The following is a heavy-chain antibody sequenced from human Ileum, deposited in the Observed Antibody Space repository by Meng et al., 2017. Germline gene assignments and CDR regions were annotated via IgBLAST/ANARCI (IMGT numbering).Heavy chain of an antibody. CDR2: IYYSGST. CDR1: GGSITSGGYS. V-gene: IGHV4-30-2*06. D-gene: IGHD6-19*01. Sequence: QLHLQESGAGLVKPSQTLSLTCSVSGGSITSGGYSWSWIRQSPGKGLEWIGYIYYSGSTYYSPSLKSRVTISLDRSKSQFSLQLNSVTAADTAVYYCARRSGAYDSWGQGTLVTVSS. J-gene: IGHJ5*01. CDR3: ARRSGAYDS.